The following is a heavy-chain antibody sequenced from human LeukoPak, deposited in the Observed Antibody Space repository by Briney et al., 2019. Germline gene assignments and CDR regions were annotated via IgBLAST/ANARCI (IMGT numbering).Heavy chain of an antibody. CDR3: ARDPYSGSYSADVYYYYMDV. CDR2: INHSGST. J-gene: IGHJ6*03. D-gene: IGHD1-26*01. Sequence: SETLSLTCAVYGGSFSGYYWSWIRQPPGKGLEWIGEINHSGSTNYNPSLKSRVTISVDTSTNQFSLKLTSVTAADTAVYYCARDPYSGSYSADVYYYYMDVWGKGTTVTVSS. CDR1: GGSFSGYY. V-gene: IGHV4-34*01.